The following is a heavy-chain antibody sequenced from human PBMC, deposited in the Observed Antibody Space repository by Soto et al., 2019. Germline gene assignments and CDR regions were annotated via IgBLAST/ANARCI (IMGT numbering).Heavy chain of an antibody. CDR1: GFTFSSYW. D-gene: IGHD2-15*01. CDR3: AREGRGYCSGGSCYHYFDY. CDR2: IKQDGSEK. V-gene: IGHV3-7*01. Sequence: GGSLRLSCTASGFTFSSYWMSWVRQAPGKGLEWVANIKQDGSEKYYVDSVKGRFTISRDNAKNSLYLQMNSLRAEDTAVYYCAREGRGYCSGGSCYHYFDYWGQGTLVTVSS. J-gene: IGHJ4*02.